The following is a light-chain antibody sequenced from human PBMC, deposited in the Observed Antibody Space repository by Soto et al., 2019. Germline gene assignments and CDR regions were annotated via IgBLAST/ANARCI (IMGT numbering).Light chain of an antibody. Sequence: DIQMTQSPSTLSASVGDRVTITCRASQSITSWLAWYQQRPGKAPKLLIYKASNLESGVPSRFSGSGSGTELTLTISSLHPDDFATYYCQQYYTYPWTFGPGTKADIK. CDR3: QQYYTYPWT. CDR1: QSITSW. V-gene: IGKV1-5*03. CDR2: KAS. J-gene: IGKJ1*01.